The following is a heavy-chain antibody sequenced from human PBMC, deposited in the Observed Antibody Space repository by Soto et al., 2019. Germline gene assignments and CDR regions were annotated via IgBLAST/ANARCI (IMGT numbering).Heavy chain of an antibody. CDR3: ASRGRQRVDYYYGGDV. V-gene: IGHV1-69*12. J-gene: IGHJ6*02. Sequence: QVQLVQSGAEVKKPGSSVKVSCKASGGTFSSYAISWVRQAPGQGLEWMGGIIPIFGTANYAQKFQGRVTITAAQAPSKAYTDRSRLRCEYTAVYYSASRGRQRVDYYYGGDVWGQATTVTVAS. CDR2: IIPIFGTA. D-gene: IGHD5-18*01. CDR1: GGTFSSYA.